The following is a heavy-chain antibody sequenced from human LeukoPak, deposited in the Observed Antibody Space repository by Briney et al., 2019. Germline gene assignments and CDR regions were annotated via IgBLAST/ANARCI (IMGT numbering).Heavy chain of an antibody. V-gene: IGHV4-59*01. D-gene: IGHD5-18*01. CDR1: GGSISSYY. Sequence: SETLSLTCTVSGGSISSYYWSWIRQPPGKGLGWIGYIYYSGSTNYNPSLKSRVTISVDTSKNQFSLKLSSVTAADTAVYYCARGDLVYSYGYSWFDPWGQGTLVTVSS. CDR2: IYYSGST. J-gene: IGHJ5*02. CDR3: ARGDLVYSYGYSWFDP.